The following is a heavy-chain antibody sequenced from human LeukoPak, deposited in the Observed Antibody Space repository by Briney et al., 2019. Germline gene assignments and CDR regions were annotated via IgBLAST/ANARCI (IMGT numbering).Heavy chain of an antibody. CDR3: ARDRDYGGRTFDI. J-gene: IGHJ3*02. CDR2: IHYSGST. Sequence: SETLSLTCTVSGGSISSSSYYWSWIRQHPGKGLEWIGYIHYSGSTYYNPSLKSRVTISVDTSKNQFSLRLTSVTAADTAVYYCARDRDYGGRTFDIWGQGTMVTVSS. CDR1: GGSISSSSYY. D-gene: IGHD4-17*01. V-gene: IGHV4-31*03.